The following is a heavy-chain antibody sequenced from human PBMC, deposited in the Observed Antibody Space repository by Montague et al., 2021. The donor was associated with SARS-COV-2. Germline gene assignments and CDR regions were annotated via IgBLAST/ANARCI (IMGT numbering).Heavy chain of an antibody. J-gene: IGHJ4*02. D-gene: IGHD6-19*01. CDR3: AREYSSGVYFDY. CDR2: XXWDDDK. V-gene: IGHV2-70*11. CDR1: GFSLSTSGMC. Sequence: PALVKPTQTLTLTCTFSGFSLSTSGMCVSWIRQPPGKALEWLARXXWDDDKYYRTSLKTRLTISKDTSKNQVVLTMTNMDPVDTATYYCAREYSSGVYFDYWGQGTLVTVSS.